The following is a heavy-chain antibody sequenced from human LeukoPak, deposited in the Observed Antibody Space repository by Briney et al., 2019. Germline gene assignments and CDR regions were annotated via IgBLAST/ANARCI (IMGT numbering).Heavy chain of an antibody. Sequence: GGSLRLYCAASGFTFSSYGMHWVRQAPGKGLEWVAIIWYDGSNTYYVDSVRGRFTISRDNSKNTLYLQVNSLRAEDTAMYYCARDLEIGSSSYYFDHWGQGTLVTVSS. CDR3: ARDLEIGSSSYYFDH. CDR2: IWYDGSNT. D-gene: IGHD1-1*01. J-gene: IGHJ4*02. CDR1: GFTFSSYG. V-gene: IGHV3-33*01.